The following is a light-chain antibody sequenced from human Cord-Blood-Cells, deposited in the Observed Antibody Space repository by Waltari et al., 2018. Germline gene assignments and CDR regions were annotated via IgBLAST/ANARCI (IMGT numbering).Light chain of an antibody. CDR2: EGS. J-gene: IGLJ3*02. CDR3: CSYAGSSTWV. Sequence: QSALTQPASVSGSPGQSITISCTGTSSDVGRYNLVSWYQQHPGQAPKLMIYEGSKRPSGFSNRFSGSKSGNTASRTISGLQAEDDADYYCCSYAGSSTWVFGGGTKLTVL. V-gene: IGLV2-23*01. CDR1: SSDVGRYNL.